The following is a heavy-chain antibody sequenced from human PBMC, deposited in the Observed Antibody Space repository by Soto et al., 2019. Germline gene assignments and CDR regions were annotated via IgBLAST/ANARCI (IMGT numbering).Heavy chain of an antibody. CDR2: IYYSGRT. CDR1: GGSISTYY. J-gene: IGHJ5*02. V-gene: IGHV4-59*01. D-gene: IGHD5-12*01. CDR3: ARGRGYSGQRRGWFDP. Sequence: QLQLQESGPGLVKPSETLSLTCTVSGGSISTYYWNWIRPPPGKGLEWIGDIYYSGRTNYNPSLKSRVAISVDMSKNQFSLILSSVTPADTAVYYCARGRGYSGQRRGWFDPWGQGTLVTVSS.